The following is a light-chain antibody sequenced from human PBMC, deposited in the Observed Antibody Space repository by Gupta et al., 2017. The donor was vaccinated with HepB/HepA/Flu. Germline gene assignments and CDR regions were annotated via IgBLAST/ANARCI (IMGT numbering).Light chain of an antibody. CDR2: YDS. CDR1: NIGSKS. CDR3: QVWDSNSDHPV. V-gene: IGLV3-21*04. Sequence: SFVLAQPPSVSVASGKTARITCGGNNIGSKSVHWYQQKSGQTPDLVIQYDSDRPSEIPERFSGSHSGNTATLTISRVEAGDEAAYFCQVWDSNSDHPVFGTGTEVTVL. J-gene: IGLJ1*01.